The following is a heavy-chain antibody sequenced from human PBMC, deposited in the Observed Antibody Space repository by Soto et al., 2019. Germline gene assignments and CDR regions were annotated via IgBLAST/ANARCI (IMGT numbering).Heavy chain of an antibody. CDR2: MYHSGST. CDR1: GGSINSGGYY. D-gene: IGHD6-13*01. J-gene: IGHJ4*02. CDR3: AGVYRQSGCSSSCVFDD. Sequence: QVQLRESGPGLVKPSQTLSITCTVSGGSINSGGYYWNWIRQQPGKGLDRIGYMYHSGSTVYNPYLRCRVIISESTSEHLFSLKLSCVTAAAAYLYLCAGVYRQSGCSSSCVFDDWGQGTLVTVSS. V-gene: IGHV4-31*03.